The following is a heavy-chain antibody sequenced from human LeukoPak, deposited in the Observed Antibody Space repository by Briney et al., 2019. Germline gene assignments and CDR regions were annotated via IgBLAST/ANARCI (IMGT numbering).Heavy chain of an antibody. CDR1: GYTFTSYD. Sequence: GASVKVSCKASGYTFTSYDINWVRQATGQGLEWMGWMNPNSGNTGYAQKFQGRVTMTRNTSISTAYMELSSLRSEDTAVYYCARALRYYYGSGSYYTSVGYWGQGTLVTVSS. J-gene: IGHJ4*02. V-gene: IGHV1-8*01. D-gene: IGHD3-10*01. CDR2: MNPNSGNT. CDR3: ARALRYYYGSGSYYTSVGY.